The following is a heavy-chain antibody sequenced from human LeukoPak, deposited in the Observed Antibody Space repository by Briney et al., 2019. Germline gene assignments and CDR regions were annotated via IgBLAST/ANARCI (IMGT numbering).Heavy chain of an antibody. Sequence: ASVKVSCKASGYTFTAYYIHWVRQAPGQGLEWMGWIDPNSGDRKYAQKFQGRVTMTRDTSISKAYLELSNLRSDDTAFYYCARAAASVVTTSGCFAHWGQGTLVTVSS. V-gene: IGHV1-2*02. CDR2: IDPNSGDR. CDR1: GYTFTAYY. D-gene: IGHD1-1*01. CDR3: ARAAASVVTTSGCFAH. J-gene: IGHJ4*02.